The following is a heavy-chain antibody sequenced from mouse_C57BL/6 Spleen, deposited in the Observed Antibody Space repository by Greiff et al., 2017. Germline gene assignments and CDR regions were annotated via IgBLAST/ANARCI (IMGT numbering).Heavy chain of an antibody. D-gene: IGHD1-1*01. CDR2: IDPSDSET. CDR3: ASDYYGSSFAY. Sequence: QVQLQQPGAELVRPGSSVKLSCKASGYTFTSYWMHWVKQRPIQALEWIGNIDPSDSETHYNQKFKDKATLTVDKSSSTAYMQLSSLTSEDSAVYYCASDYYGSSFAYWGQGTLVTVSA. J-gene: IGHJ3*01. V-gene: IGHV1-52*01. CDR1: GYTFTSYW.